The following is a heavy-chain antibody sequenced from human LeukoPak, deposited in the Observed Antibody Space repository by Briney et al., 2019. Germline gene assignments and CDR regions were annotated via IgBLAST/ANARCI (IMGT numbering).Heavy chain of an antibody. CDR3: AREYYGSSGSHAFDI. CDR1: GYTFTGYY. CDR2: INPNSGGT. D-gene: IGHD3-22*01. J-gene: IGHJ3*02. Sequence: ASVKVSCKASGYTFTGYYMHWVRQAPGQGLEWMGWINPNSGGTNYAQKFQGRVTMTRDTSISTAYMELSRLRSDDTAVYYCAREYYGSSGSHAFDIWGQGTMVTVSS. V-gene: IGHV1-2*02.